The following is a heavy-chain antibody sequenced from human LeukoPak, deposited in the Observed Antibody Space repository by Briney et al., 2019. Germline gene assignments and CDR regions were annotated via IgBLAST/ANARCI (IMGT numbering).Heavy chain of an antibody. CDR1: GFTFISYA. J-gene: IGHJ1*01. CDR3: AKDLSVAGYDSSGYLFQH. Sequence: GGALRLSCAASGFTFISYALSGVRQAPARGLEWVSAISCSGGGRYYADSVKRRFTISRDNSKSPLYLQMTSLRAEDTAVYYCAKDLSVAGYDSSGYLFQHWGQGTLVTVSS. CDR2: ISCSGGGR. V-gene: IGHV3-23*01. D-gene: IGHD3-22*01.